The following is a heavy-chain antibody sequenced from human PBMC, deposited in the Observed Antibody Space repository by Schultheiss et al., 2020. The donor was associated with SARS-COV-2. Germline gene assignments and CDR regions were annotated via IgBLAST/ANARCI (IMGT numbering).Heavy chain of an antibody. CDR1: GYTFTSYD. J-gene: IGHJ4*02. D-gene: IGHD1-26*01. Sequence: ASVKVSCKASGYTFTSYDINWVRQATGQGLEWMGWMNPNSGNTGYAQKFQGRVTMTRDTSTSTVYMELSSLRAEDTAVYYCVKDKVGATGYWGQGALVTVSS. CDR2: MNPNSGNT. V-gene: IGHV1-8*01. CDR3: VKDKVGATGY.